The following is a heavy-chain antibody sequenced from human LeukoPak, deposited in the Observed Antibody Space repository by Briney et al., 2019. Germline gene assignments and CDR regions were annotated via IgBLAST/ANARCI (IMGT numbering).Heavy chain of an antibody. J-gene: IGHJ3*02. CDR3: ARGTVTMILEASAFDI. V-gene: IGHV1-69*13. CDR1: GGTFSSYA. D-gene: IGHD3-22*01. Sequence: SVKVSCKASGGTFSSYAISWVRQAPGQGLEWMGGIIPIFGTANYAQRFQGRVTITADESTSTAYMELSSLRSEDTAVYYCARGTVTMILEASAFDIWGQGTMVTVSS. CDR2: IIPIFGTA.